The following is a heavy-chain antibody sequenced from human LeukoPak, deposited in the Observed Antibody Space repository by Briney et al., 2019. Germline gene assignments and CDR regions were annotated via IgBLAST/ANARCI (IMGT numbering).Heavy chain of an antibody. CDR3: ARDPSSQVGATIFDY. CDR1: GFTFSSYA. V-gene: IGHV3-30*04. D-gene: IGHD1-26*01. J-gene: IGHJ4*02. CDR2: ISYDGSNK. Sequence: PGRSLRLSCAASGFTFSSYAMHWVRQAPGKGLEWVAVISYDGSNKYYADSVKGRFTISRDNSKNTLYLQMNSLRAEDTAVYYCARDPSSQVGATIFDYWGQGTLVTVSS.